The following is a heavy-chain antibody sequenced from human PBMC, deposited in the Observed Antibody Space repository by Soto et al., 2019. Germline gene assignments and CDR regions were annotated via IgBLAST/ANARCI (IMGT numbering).Heavy chain of an antibody. D-gene: IGHD6-19*01. V-gene: IGHV3-73*01. CDR3: TRASGWYERFYNWFDP. J-gene: IGHJ5*02. Sequence: GGSLRLSCAASGFTFSGSAMHWVRQASGKGLEWVGRIRSKANSYATAYAASVKGRFTISRDDSKNTAYLQMNSLKTEDTAVYYCTRASGWYERFYNWFDPWGQGTLVTVSS. CDR2: IRSKANSYAT. CDR1: GFTFSGSA.